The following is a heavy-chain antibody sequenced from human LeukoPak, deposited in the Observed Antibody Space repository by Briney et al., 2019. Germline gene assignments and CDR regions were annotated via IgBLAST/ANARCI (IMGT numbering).Heavy chain of an antibody. Sequence: SETLSLTCTVSGDSVSGVYWSWIRQPPGKGLEWIGYVYYSGSTNYNPSLKSRVTISVDTSKNQFSLKLSSVTAADTAVYYCARSYGPLRYFDYWGRGTLVTVSS. V-gene: IGHV4-59*02. J-gene: IGHJ4*02. CDR3: ARSYGPLRYFDY. CDR2: VYYSGST. D-gene: IGHD3-10*01. CDR1: GDSVSGVY.